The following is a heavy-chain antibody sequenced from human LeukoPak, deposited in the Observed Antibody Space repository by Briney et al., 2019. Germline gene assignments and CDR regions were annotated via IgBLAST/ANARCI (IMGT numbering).Heavy chain of an antibody. D-gene: IGHD3-22*01. J-gene: IGHJ6*03. CDR2: IKQDGSEK. CDR3: ARRNLGDDSSGYYAYYYYYYMDV. CDR1: GFTVSSNS. V-gene: IGHV3-7*01. Sequence: GGSLRLSCTVSGFTVSSNSMSWVRQAPGKGLEWVANIKQDGSEKHYVDSVKGRFTISRDNAKNSLYLQMNSLRAEDTAVYYCARRNLGDDSSGYYAYYYYYYMDVWGKGTTVTVSS.